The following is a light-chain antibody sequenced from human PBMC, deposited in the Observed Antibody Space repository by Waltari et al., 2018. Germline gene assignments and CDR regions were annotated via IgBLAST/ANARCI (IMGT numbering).Light chain of an antibody. CDR3: QQYNDWPSNT. J-gene: IGKJ3*01. V-gene: IGKV3-15*01. CDR1: QSVSSK. CDR2: GAS. Sequence: EIVMTQSPGTLSVSQGERATLSCRASQSVSSKLAWYQQKPGQAPRLLIYGASSRATGIPARFSGSGSGTEFTLTVSSLQSEDFAVYYCQQYNDWPSNTFGPGTKVDIK.